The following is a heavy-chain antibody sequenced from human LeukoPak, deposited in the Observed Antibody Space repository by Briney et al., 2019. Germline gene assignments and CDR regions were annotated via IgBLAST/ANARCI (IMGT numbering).Heavy chain of an antibody. D-gene: IGHD3-22*01. V-gene: IGHV4-34*01. J-gene: IGHJ4*02. CDR1: GGSFSGYY. Sequence: SETLSLTCAVYGGSFSGYYWSWIRQPPGKGLEWIGSIYHSGSTYYNPSLKSRVTISVDTSKNQFSLKLSSVTAADTAVYYCARHYYDSSGLDYWGQGTLVTVSS. CDR3: ARHYYDSSGLDY. CDR2: IYHSGST.